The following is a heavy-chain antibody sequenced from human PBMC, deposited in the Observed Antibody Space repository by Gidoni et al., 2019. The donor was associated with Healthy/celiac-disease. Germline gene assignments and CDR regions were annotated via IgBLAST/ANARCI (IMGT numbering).Heavy chain of an antibody. J-gene: IGHJ6*02. CDR2: INPNSGGT. D-gene: IGHD2-2*01. CDR3: ARDCSTSCTPYYYYGMDV. Sequence: QVQLVQSGAEVKKPGASVKVSCKAAGYTFTGYYMHWVRQAPGQGLEWMGWINPNSGGTNYAQKFQGRVTMTRDTSISTAYMELSRLRSDDTAVYYCARDCSTSCTPYYYYGMDVWGQGTTVTVSS. V-gene: IGHV1-2*02. CDR1: GYTFTGYY.